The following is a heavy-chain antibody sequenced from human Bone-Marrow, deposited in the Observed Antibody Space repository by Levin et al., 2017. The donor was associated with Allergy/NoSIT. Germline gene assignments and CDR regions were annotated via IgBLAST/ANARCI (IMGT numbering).Heavy chain of an antibody. CDR1: GYTFTGYY. J-gene: IGHJ4*02. V-gene: IGHV1-2*02. Sequence: ASVKVSCKASGYTFTGYYMHWVRQAPGQGLEWMGWINPNSGGTNYAQKFQGRVTMTRDTSISTAYMELSRLRSDDTAVYYCARDPSGVLWFGELLSTPYYFDYWGQGTLVTVSS. CDR2: INPNSGGT. CDR3: ARDPSGVLWFGELLSTPYYFDY. D-gene: IGHD3-10*01.